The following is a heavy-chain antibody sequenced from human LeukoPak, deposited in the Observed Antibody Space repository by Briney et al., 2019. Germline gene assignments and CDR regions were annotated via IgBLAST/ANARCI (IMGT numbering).Heavy chain of an antibody. CDR3: ARDVSVGSSWYPSFDY. D-gene: IGHD6-13*01. Sequence: GGSLRLSCAASGFTFSSYAMSWVRQAPGKGLEWVSAISGSGGSTYYADSVKGRFTISRDNSKNTLYLQMNSLRAEDTAVYYCARDVSVGSSWYPSFDYWGQGTLVIVSS. V-gene: IGHV3-23*01. CDR2: ISGSGGST. CDR1: GFTFSSYA. J-gene: IGHJ4*02.